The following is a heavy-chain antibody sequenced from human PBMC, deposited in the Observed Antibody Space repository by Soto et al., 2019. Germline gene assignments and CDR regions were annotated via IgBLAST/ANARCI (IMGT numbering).Heavy chain of an antibody. J-gene: IGHJ4*02. CDR2: IYYSGST. CDR1: GGSISSGGYY. D-gene: IGHD3-22*01. V-gene: IGHV4-31*03. Sequence: QVQLQESGPGLVKPSQTLSLTCTVSGGSISSGGYYWSWIRQHPGKGLEWIGYIYYSGSTYYNPSLKGRVTISVDTSKNQFSLKLSSVTAADTAVYYCARDYDSSGYAFDYWGQGTLVTVSS. CDR3: ARDYDSSGYAFDY.